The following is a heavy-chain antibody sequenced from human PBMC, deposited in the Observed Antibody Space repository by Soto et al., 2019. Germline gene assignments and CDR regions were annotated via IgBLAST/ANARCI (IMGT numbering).Heavy chain of an antibody. CDR2: ISSSGSTI. D-gene: IGHD4-4*01. V-gene: IGHV3-48*03. CDR3: ARGDSIPLDYYYGMDV. Sequence: EVQLVESGGGLVQPGGSLRLSCAASGFTFSSYEMNWVRQAPGKGLEWVSYISSSGSTIYYADSVKGRFTISRDNAKNSLYLQMNSLRAEDTAVYYCARGDSIPLDYYYGMDVWGQGTTVTVSS. CDR1: GFTFSSYE. J-gene: IGHJ6*02.